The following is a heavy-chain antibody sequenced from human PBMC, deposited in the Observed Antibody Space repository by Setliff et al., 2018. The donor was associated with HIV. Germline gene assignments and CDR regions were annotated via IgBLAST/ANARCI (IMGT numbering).Heavy chain of an antibody. CDR3: ARGCTNGAPGYYYMDV. CDR1: GGTFSSYA. V-gene: IGHV1-69*13. CDR2: IIPIFGTV. D-gene: IGHD2-8*01. Sequence: SVKVSCKASGGTFSSYAISWVRQAPGQGLEGMGGIIPIFGTVKYAQKFQGRVTITADGSASTAYMEVSRLRSEDTAVYYCARGCTNGAPGYYYMDVWGKGTTVTVSS. J-gene: IGHJ6*03.